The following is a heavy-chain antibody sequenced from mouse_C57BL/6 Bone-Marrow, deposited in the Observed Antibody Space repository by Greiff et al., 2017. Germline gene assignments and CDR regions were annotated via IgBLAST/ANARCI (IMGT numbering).Heavy chain of an antibody. CDR3: ARLGGSGCGYAMDY. CDR1: GYTFTSYW. CDR2: IYPSDSET. Sequence: QVHVKQSGAELVRPGSSVKLSCKASGYTFTSYWMDWVKQRPGQGLEWIGNIYPSDSETHYNQKFKDKATLTVDKSSSTAYMQLSSLTSEDSAVYYCARLGGSGCGYAMDYWGQGTSVTVSS. D-gene: IGHD3-2*02. J-gene: IGHJ4*01. V-gene: IGHV1-61*01.